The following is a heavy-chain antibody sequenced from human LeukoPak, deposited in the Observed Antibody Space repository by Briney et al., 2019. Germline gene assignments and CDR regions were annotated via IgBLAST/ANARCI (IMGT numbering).Heavy chain of an antibody. CDR3: ARIEYYAAWFDP. Sequence: SETLSLTCSVSGGSISSSSYYWGWIRQPPGKGLEWIGNIYYSGNTYYNPSLKSRVIISVDTSKNRFYLKLSSVTATDTAVYYCARIEYYAAWFDPWGQGTLVTVSS. V-gene: IGHV4-39*07. CDR1: GGSISSSSYY. J-gene: IGHJ5*02. D-gene: IGHD2/OR15-2a*01. CDR2: IYYSGNT.